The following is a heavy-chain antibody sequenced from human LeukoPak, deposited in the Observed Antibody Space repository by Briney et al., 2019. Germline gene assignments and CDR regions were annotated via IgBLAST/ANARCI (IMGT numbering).Heavy chain of an antibody. Sequence: SETLSLTCTVSGGSITSYYWSWIRQPPGKGLEWIGYIYYSGSTDYNPSLKSRVTISVDTSKNQFSLKLNSVTAADTAVYFCARGPPTDYYDSSGFYYVFDYWGQGTLVTVSS. CDR3: ARGPPTDYYDSSGFYYVFDY. J-gene: IGHJ4*02. V-gene: IGHV4-59*01. D-gene: IGHD3-22*01. CDR2: IYYSGST. CDR1: GGSITSYY.